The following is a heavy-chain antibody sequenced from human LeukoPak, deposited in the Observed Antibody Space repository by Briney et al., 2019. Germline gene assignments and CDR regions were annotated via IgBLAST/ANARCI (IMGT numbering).Heavy chain of an antibody. CDR3: AREIYGSGSYMDY. CDR1: GFTFSSYS. CDR2: ISSSSSTI. D-gene: IGHD3-10*01. V-gene: IGHV3-48*02. Sequence: GGSLRLSCAASGFTFSSYSMNWVRQAPGKGLEWVSYISSSSSTISYADSVKGRFTISRDNAKNSLYLQMNSLRDEDTAVYYCAREIYGSGSYMDYWGQGTLVTVSS. J-gene: IGHJ4*02.